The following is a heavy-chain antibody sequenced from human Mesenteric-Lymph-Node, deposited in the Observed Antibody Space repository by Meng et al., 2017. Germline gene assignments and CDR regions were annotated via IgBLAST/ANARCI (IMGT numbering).Heavy chain of an antibody. CDR2: VYHRGDT. Sequence: VGLRVSGPGLVKPSGTLSLTCTVSGDSISSDIWWSWVRQPPGKGLEWIGEVYHRGDTNYNPSLKSRVDISVDKSKNQFYLSLFSVTAADTAVYYCGRDQGRELINHWGQGTLVTVSS. CDR1: GDSISSDIW. V-gene: IGHV4-4*02. D-gene: IGHD1-7*01. J-gene: IGHJ4*02. CDR3: GRDQGRELINH.